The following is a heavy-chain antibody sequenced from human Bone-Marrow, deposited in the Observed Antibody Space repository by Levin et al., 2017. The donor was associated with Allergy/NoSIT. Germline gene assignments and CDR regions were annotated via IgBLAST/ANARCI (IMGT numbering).Heavy chain of an antibody. J-gene: IGHJ4*02. CDR2: IWYDGSNR. CDR3: ARDPYHFDSGGLTSYFAS. D-gene: IGHD3-22*01. V-gene: IGHV3-33*01. Sequence: AGGSLRLSCAVSGFTFSTYGMHWVRQAPGKGLEWVAVIWYDGSNRYYADSVQGRFTISRDNSKNTLYLQMSSLRSEDTAVYYCARDPYHFDSGGLTSYFASWGQGTLVTVSS. CDR1: GFTFSTYG.